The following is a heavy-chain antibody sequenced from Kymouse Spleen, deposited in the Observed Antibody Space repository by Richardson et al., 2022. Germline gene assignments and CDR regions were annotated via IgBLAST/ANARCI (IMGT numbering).Heavy chain of an antibody. CDR2: IYHSGST. CDR1: GGSISSSNW. CDR3: ARSITMVRGVMRYYYYYGMDV. V-gene: IGHV4-4*02. Sequence: QVQLQESGPGLVKPSGTLSLTCAVSGGSISSSNWWSWVRQPPGKGLEWIGEIYHSGSTNYNPSLKSRVTISVDKSKNQFSLKLSSVTAADTAVYYCARSITMVRGVMRYYYYYGMDVWGQGTTVTVSS. J-gene: IGHJ6*02. D-gene: IGHD3-10*01.